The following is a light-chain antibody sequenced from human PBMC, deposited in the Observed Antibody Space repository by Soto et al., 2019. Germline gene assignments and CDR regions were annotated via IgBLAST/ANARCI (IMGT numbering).Light chain of an antibody. CDR3: SSYAGSNIWV. Sequence: QSALTQPPSASGSPGQSVTISCTGTSSDVGSYKYVAWYQHHPGKAPKVMIYEVSKRPSGVPDRFSGSKSGNTASLTVSGLQAEDEADYYCSSYAGSNIWVFGTGTRSPS. CDR1: SSDVGSYKY. CDR2: EVS. V-gene: IGLV2-8*01. J-gene: IGLJ1*01.